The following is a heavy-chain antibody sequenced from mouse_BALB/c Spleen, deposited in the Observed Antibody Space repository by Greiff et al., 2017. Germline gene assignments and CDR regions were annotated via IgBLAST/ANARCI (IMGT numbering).Heavy chain of an antibody. J-gene: IGHJ1*01. CDR2: INSNGGST. CDR3: ARQTPAGYFDV. CDR1: GFTFSSYY. V-gene: IGHV5-6-2*01. Sequence: DVMLVESGGGLVKLGGSLKLSCAASGFTFSSYYMSWVRQTPEKRLELVAAINSNGGSTYYPDTVKGRFTISRDNAKNTLYLQMSSLKSEDTALYYCARQTPAGYFDVWGAGTTVTVSS.